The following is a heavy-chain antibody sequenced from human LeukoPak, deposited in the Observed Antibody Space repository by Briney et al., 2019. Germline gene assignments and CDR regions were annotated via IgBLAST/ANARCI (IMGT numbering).Heavy chain of an antibody. J-gene: IGHJ6*03. Sequence: PSETLPLTCTISGGSIGSYYWSWIRQPPGKGLEWIGRIYTSGSTNYNPSLKSRVTISVDKSKNQFSLKLSSVTAADTAVYYCARDKIAVAGKRPSYYYYMDVWGKGTTVTVSS. V-gene: IGHV4-4*07. D-gene: IGHD6-19*01. CDR1: GGSIGSYY. CDR2: IYTSGST. CDR3: ARDKIAVAGKRPSYYYYMDV.